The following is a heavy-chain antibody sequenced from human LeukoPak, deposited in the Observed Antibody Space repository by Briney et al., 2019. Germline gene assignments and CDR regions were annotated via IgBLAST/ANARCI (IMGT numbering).Heavy chain of an antibody. CDR3: ARGVGPVEMATITGYYFDY. J-gene: IGHJ4*02. Sequence: ASVKVSCKASGGTFSSYAISWVRQAPGQGLEWMGRIIPIFGTANYAQKFQGRVTITTGESTSTAYMELSSLRSEDTAVYYCARGVGPVEMATITGYYFDYWGQGTLVTVSS. CDR2: IIPIFGTA. CDR1: GGTFSSYA. V-gene: IGHV1-69*05. D-gene: IGHD5-24*01.